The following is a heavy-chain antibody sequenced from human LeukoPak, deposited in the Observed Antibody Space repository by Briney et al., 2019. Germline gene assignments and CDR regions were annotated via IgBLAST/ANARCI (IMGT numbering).Heavy chain of an antibody. CDR1: GVTFSSYW. CDR2: IKQDGSEK. J-gene: IGHJ4*02. Sequence: GGPLRLSCAASGVTFSSYWMSWVRQAPGKGLEVLANIKQDGSEKFSVDSVKGRFTISRENAKNSLYLQMNSLRVEDTAVYYCARGAAAAGTYYFDYWGQGTLVTVSS. D-gene: IGHD6-13*01. V-gene: IGHV3-7*05. CDR3: ARGAAAAGTYYFDY.